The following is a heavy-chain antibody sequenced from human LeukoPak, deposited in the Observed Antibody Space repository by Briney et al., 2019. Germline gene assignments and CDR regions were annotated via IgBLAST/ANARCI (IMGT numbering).Heavy chain of an antibody. CDR1: GFTFSNYW. J-gene: IGHJ4*02. Sequence: PGGSLRLSCAASGFTFSNYWMSWVRQAPGKGLEWVANIKQDGSEKYCVDSVKGRFTISRDNAKNSLFLQMNSLRAEDTAVYYCASDTYSAFWSGSEYWGQGTLVTVSS. CDR3: ASDTYSAFWSGSEY. D-gene: IGHD3-3*01. V-gene: IGHV3-7*01. CDR2: IKQDGSEK.